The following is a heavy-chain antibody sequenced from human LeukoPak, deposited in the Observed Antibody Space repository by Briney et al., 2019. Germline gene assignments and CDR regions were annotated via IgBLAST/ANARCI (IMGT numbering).Heavy chain of an antibody. D-gene: IGHD3-16*01. CDR2: ISSSSSYI. V-gene: IGHV3-21*01. Sequence: GGSLRLSCAASGFTFSSYSMNWVRQAPGKGLEWVSSISSSSSYIYYADSVKGRFTISRDNAKNSLYLQMNSLRAEDTAVYYCAREGAPPGFYYYYMDVWGKGTTVTVSS. CDR3: AREGAPPGFYYYYMDV. CDR1: GFTFSSYS. J-gene: IGHJ6*03.